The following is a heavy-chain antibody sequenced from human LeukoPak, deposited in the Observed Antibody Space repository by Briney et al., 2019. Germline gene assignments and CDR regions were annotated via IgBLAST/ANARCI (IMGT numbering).Heavy chain of an antibody. CDR3: ARGDFDYYDSSGYYLYYFDY. CDR2: INPNSGGT. D-gene: IGHD3-22*01. V-gene: IGHV1-2*02. CDR1: GYTFTGYY. J-gene: IGHJ4*02. Sequence: ASVKVSCKASGYTFTGYYMHWVRQAPGQGLEWMGWINPNSGGTNYARKFQGRVTMTRDTSISTAYMELSRLRSDDTAVYYCARGDFDYYDSSGYYLYYFDYWGQGTLVTVSS.